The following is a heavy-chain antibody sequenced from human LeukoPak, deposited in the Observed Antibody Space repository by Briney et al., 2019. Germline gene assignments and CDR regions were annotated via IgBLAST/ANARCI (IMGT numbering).Heavy chain of an antibody. D-gene: IGHD2-21*02. V-gene: IGHV4-59*01. CDR3: ARFAYCGGHCWYYFDY. J-gene: IGHJ4*02. CDR2: IYYSGST. CDR1: GASINSYY. Sequence: SETLSLTCTVSGASINSYYWSWIRQPPGKGLEWIGYIYYSGSTNYNPSLKSRITISVDTSKNQFSLKLSSVTAADTAVYYCARFAYCGGHCWYYFDYWGQGSLVTVSS.